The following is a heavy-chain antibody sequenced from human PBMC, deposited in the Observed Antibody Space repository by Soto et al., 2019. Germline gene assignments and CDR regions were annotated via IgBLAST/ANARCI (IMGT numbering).Heavy chain of an antibody. Sequence: ASVKVSCKACGYTFTCYYMHWWLQSPLQVLDWRGWINPNIGGTNYAQNFQGRVTMTRDTSISTAYMELSRLRSDDTAVYYCARDFPTIFGVVILPILYYYGMDVWGQGTTVTVSS. J-gene: IGHJ6*02. CDR2: INPNIGGT. V-gene: IGHV1-2*02. CDR3: ARDFPTIFGVVILPILYYYGMDV. CDR1: GYTFTCYY. D-gene: IGHD3-3*01.